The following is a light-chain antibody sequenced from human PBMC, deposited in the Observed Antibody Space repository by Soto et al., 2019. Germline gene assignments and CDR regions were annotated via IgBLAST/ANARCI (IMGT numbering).Light chain of an antibody. CDR1: QSVRSTH. J-gene: IGKJ5*01. Sequence: EIVLTQSPATLSSFPGDRVTLSCRASQSVRSTHLAWYQLKPGQAPRLFIYGASSRATGIPDRFSGSGSGTEFTLTISSLQSEDFAVYYCQQYNNWPPITFGQGTRLEIK. CDR2: GAS. CDR3: QQYNNWPPIT. V-gene: IGKV3D-15*01.